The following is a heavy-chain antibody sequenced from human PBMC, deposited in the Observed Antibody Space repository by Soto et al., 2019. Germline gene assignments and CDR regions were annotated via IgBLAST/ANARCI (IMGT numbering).Heavy chain of an antibody. J-gene: IGHJ6*02. V-gene: IGHV1-69*01. CDR2: IIPISGTA. CDR3: ARSQGSSTSLELYYYYYYGMDV. CDR1: GGTFSSYA. D-gene: IGHD2-2*01. Sequence: QVQLVQSGAEVKKPGSSVKVSCKASGGTFSSYAISWVRQAPGQGLEWMGGIIPISGTANYAQKFQGRVTITAGESTSTAYMELSSLRSEDTAVYYCARSQGSSTSLELYYYYYYGMDVWGQGTTVTVSS.